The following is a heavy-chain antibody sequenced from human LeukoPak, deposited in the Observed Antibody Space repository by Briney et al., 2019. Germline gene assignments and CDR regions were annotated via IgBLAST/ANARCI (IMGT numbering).Heavy chain of an antibody. CDR2: IKQDGSEK. V-gene: IGHV3-7*03. CDR3: VKETQRRDGYNSFHYFDS. CDR1: GFTFSSYW. J-gene: IGHJ4*02. Sequence: GGSLRLSCAASGFTFSSYWMSWVRQAPGKGLEWVANIKQDGSEKYYVDSVKGRFTISRDNAKNSLYLQMNSLRAEDTAVYYCVKETQRRDGYNSFHYFDSWGQGLLVTVSS. D-gene: IGHD5-24*01.